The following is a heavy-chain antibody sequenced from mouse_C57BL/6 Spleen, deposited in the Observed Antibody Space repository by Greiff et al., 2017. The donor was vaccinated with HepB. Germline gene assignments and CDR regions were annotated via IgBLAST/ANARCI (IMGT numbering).Heavy chain of an antibody. Sequence: VQLQQSGAELVRPGTSVKLSCKASGYTFTSYWMHWVKQRPGQGLEWIGVIDPSDSYTNYNQKFKGKATLTVDTSSSTAYMQLSSLTSEDSAVDYCASPPFITTVVATPGYFDVWGTGTTVTVSS. CDR3: ASPPFITTVVATPGYFDV. CDR2: IDPSDSYT. V-gene: IGHV1-59*01. J-gene: IGHJ1*03. CDR1: GYTFTSYW. D-gene: IGHD1-1*01.